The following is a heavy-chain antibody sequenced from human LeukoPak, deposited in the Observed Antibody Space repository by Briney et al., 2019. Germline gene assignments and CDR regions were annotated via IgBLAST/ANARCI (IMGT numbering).Heavy chain of an antibody. V-gene: IGHV3-7*05. CDR2: IKKDGTEK. Sequence: PGGSLRLSCAASGFTFSSSWMNWVRQAPGKGLEWVANIKKDGTEKYYVDSVKGRFTISRDNAKNSLYLQMNSLRAEDTAVYYCARVSCAGGSCYSDYWGQGTLLTVFS. CDR1: GFTFSSSW. CDR3: ARVSCAGGSCYSDY. D-gene: IGHD2-15*01. J-gene: IGHJ4*02.